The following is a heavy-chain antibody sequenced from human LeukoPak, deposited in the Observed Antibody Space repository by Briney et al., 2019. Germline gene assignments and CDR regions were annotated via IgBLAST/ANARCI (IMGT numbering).Heavy chain of an antibody. CDR2: IHSGGST. D-gene: IGHD5-18*01. Sequence: GGSLRLSCAASGFSVSSNYMSWVRQAPGKGLEWVSVIHSGGSTYYADSVKGRFTISRDTSKNTVYLQMNNLRAEDTAVYYCAGRVTGYSSGYVYWGQGTLVTVSS. CDR1: GFSVSSNY. CDR3: AGRVTGYSSGYVY. V-gene: IGHV3-53*01. J-gene: IGHJ4*02.